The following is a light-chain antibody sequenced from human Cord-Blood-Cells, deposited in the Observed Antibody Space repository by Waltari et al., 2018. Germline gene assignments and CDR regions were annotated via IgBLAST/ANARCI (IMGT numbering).Light chain of an antibody. CDR3: SSYTSSSTYV. J-gene: IGLJ1*01. V-gene: IGLV2-14*01. CDR2: EVS. CDR1: SSDVGGYNY. Sequence: QSALTQPASVSGSPGQSITISCTGTSSDVGGYNYVSWYQQHPGKAPKLIIYEVSNRPLGVSNRFSGCKSGNTASLTISGLQAEDEADYYCSSYTSSSTYVFGTGTKVTVL.